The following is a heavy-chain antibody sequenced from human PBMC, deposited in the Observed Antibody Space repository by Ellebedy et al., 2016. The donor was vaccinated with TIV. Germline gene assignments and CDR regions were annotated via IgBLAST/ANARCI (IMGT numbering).Heavy chain of an antibody. Sequence: SETLSLTXTVSGGSISSYYWSWIRQPPGKGLEWIGYIYYSGSTNYNPSLKSRVTISVDMSKNQFSLKLSSVTAANTAVYYCASRAILGRGIDAFEIWGKGTMVTVFS. V-gene: IGHV4-59*01. CDR1: GGSISSYY. J-gene: IGHJ3*02. CDR3: ASRAILGRGIDAFEI. D-gene: IGHD3-16*01. CDR2: IYYSGST.